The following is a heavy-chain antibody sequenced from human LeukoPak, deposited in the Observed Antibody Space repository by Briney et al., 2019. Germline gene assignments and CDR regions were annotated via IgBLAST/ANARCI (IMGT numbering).Heavy chain of an antibody. J-gene: IGHJ4*02. D-gene: IGHD3-22*01. CDR3: ARDLNYDSAY. Sequence: QPGGSLRLSCAASRFTVSSNYMSWVRHAPGKGLEWVSVIYSGGSTYYADSVKGRFTISRDNSKNTVYLQMNSLRAEDTAVYYCARDLNYDSAYWGQGTLVTVSS. CDR2: IYSGGST. CDR1: RFTVSSNY. V-gene: IGHV3-53*01.